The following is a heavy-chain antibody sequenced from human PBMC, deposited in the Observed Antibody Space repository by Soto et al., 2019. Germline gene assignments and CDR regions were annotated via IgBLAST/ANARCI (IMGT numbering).Heavy chain of an antibody. J-gene: IGHJ4*02. D-gene: IGHD1-7*01. V-gene: IGHV4-4*02. CDR3: ARDVTGTTSDY. Sequence: SETLSLTCAVSGGSISSSNWWRWVRQPPGKGMEWIGEIYHSGSTNYNPSLKSRVTISVDKSKNQFSLKLSSVTAADTTVYYCARDVTGTTSDYWGQGTLVTVSS. CDR1: GGSISSSNW. CDR2: IYHSGST.